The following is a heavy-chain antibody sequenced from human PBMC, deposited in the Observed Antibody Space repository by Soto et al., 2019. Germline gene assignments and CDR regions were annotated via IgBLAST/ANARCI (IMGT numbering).Heavy chain of an antibody. CDR1: GVSITSYY. CDR3: ACLYNWNGWSDY. Sequence: QVQLQESGPGLVKPSETLSLTCTVSGVSITSYYWSWIRQPAGKGLEWLGRIYSSGSTNYNPSLKSRVTMSIDTSKNQFSLKLSSVTAADTAVYYCACLYNWNGWSDYWGQGTLVTVSS. D-gene: IGHD1-20*01. V-gene: IGHV4-4*07. J-gene: IGHJ4*02. CDR2: IYSSGST.